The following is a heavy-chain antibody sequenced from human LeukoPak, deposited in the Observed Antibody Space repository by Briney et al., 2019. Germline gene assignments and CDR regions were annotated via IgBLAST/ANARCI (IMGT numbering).Heavy chain of an antibody. CDR1: GYSISSGYY. D-gene: IGHD4-17*01. Sequence: PSETLSLTCTVSGYSISSGYYWGWIRQPPGKGLEWIGSIYHSGSTYYNPSLKSRVTISVDTSKNQFSLKLSSVTAADTAVYYCARGNEYGDYATDYWGQGTLVTVSS. CDR2: IYHSGST. CDR3: ARGNEYGDYATDY. V-gene: IGHV4-38-2*02. J-gene: IGHJ4*02.